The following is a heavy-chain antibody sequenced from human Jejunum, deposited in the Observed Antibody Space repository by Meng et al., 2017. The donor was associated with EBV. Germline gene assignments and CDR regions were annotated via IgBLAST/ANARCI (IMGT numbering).Heavy chain of an antibody. CDR2: INHSGST. V-gene: IGHV4-34*02. J-gene: IGHJ4*02. CDR1: RGVISGYY. D-gene: IGHD3-16*02. CDR3: ARVAFSYTTRSLDS. Sequence: QVQLQQGGAGPLKPSEILSLSCAVYRGVISGYYWSWIRQHPGKGLEWIGEINHSGSTNYNPSLRSRVTISVETSKNQFSLRLNSVTAADTAVYYCARVAFSYTTRSLDSWGQGTLVTVSS.